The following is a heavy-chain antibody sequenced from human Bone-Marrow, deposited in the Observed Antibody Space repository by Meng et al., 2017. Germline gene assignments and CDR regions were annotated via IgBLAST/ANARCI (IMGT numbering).Heavy chain of an antibody. J-gene: IGHJ5*02. CDR3: ARANVNYGVVDP. CDR1: GGSISSGGYY. D-gene: IGHD3-10*01. Sequence: HVQLQEAGPGLAKPSQTLSLTCTVSGGSISSGGYYWSWIRQHPGKGLDWIGYIYHSGSTYYNPSLKSLVTISVDTSKNQFSLKLSSVTAADTAVYYCARANVNYGVVDPWGQGTLVTVSS. CDR2: IYHSGST. V-gene: IGHV4-31*01.